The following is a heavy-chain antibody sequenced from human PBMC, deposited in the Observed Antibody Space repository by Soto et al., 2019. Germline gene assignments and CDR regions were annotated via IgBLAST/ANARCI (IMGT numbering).Heavy chain of an antibody. Sequence: SVKVSCKASGGTFSIYAISWVRQAPGQGLEWMGGIIPIFGTANYAQKFQGRVTITADESTSTAYMELSSLRSEDTAVYYCARVKGGYSYGYSDCWGQGTLVTVSS. CDR3: ARVKGGYSYGYSDC. D-gene: IGHD5-18*01. CDR1: GGTFSIYA. CDR2: IIPIFGTA. J-gene: IGHJ4*02. V-gene: IGHV1-69*13.